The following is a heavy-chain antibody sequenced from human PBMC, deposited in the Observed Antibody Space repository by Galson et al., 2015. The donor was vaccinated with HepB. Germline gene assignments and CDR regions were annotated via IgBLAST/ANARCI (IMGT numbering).Heavy chain of an antibody. J-gene: IGHJ4*02. CDR2: INPRDAKT. V-gene: IGHV1-46*02. CDR1: GYTFNTHY. Sequence: SVKVSCKASGYTFNTHYIHWVQQAPGQGLDWMGIINPRDAKTTYEQNFQGRINMTTDTSTSTVYMELNSLTSEDTAVYFCTRGTFGGIGTDFWGQRTLVTVSS. D-gene: IGHD3-16*01. CDR3: TRGTFGGIGTDF.